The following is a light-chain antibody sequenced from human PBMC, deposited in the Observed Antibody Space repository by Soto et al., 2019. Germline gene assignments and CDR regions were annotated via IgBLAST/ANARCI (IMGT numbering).Light chain of an antibody. J-gene: IGKJ4*01. CDR1: QGMSSY. Sequence: DIQLTQSPSFLSASVGDRVTITCRASQGMSSYLAWYHQKPGKAPKLLIYAASTLQSGVPSRFSGSGSGTEFTLTISSLQPEDFATYYCQQLNSYPLTFGGGPKVEIK. CDR2: AAS. CDR3: QQLNSYPLT. V-gene: IGKV1-9*01.